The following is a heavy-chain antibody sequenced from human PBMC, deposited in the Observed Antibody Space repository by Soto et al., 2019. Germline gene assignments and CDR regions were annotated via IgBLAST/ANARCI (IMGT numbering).Heavy chain of an antibody. Sequence: GGSLRLSCAASGFTFTNYAMTWVRQAPGKGLEWVSAISGSGDYTFYADSVKGRFTISRDNSNNSLYLQMNSLTAEDTAVYFCAKDGTQGTSMTTYYYYYMNVWGKGTTVTVSS. CDR2: ISGSGDYT. CDR3: AKDGTQGTSMTTYYYYYMNV. CDR1: GFTFTNYA. J-gene: IGHJ6*03. V-gene: IGHV3-23*01. D-gene: IGHD4-17*01.